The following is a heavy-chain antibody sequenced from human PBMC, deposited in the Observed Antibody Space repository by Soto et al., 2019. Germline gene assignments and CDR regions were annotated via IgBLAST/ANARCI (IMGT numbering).Heavy chain of an antibody. J-gene: IGHJ5*02. D-gene: IGHD2-21*01. Sequence: GGSLRLSCAASGFTFSSYAMSWVRQAPGKGLEWVSAISGSGGSTYYADSVKGRFTISRDNSKNTLYLQMNSLRAEDTAVYYCAKFVSILWWAEAGWFDPWGQGTLVTVSS. V-gene: IGHV3-23*01. CDR1: GFTFSSYA. CDR2: ISGSGGST. CDR3: AKFVSILWWAEAGWFDP.